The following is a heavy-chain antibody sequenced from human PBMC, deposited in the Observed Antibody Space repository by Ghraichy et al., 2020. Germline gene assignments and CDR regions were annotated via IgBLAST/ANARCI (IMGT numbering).Heavy chain of an antibody. J-gene: IGHJ5*02. CDR2: ISAYNGYT. CDR3: ARDPRVGLGELSPWFEP. V-gene: IGHV1-18*01. D-gene: IGHD3-16*01. Sequence: ASVNVSCKASGYTFNMFGISWVRQAPGKGLEWMGWISAYNGYTKYAQKFQGRVTLTTDTSTNTAYMEMRSLRSDDTATYFCARDPRVGLGELSPWFEPWGQGTLVIVSS. CDR1: GYTFNMFG.